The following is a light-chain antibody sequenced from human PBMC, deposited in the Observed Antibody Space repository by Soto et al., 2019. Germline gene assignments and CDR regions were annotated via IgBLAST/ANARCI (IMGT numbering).Light chain of an antibody. CDR3: LLSGDSVWT. CDR1: QFVSRSY. V-gene: IGKV3-20*01. CDR2: YES. J-gene: IGKJ1*01. Sequence: EIVLTQSPGTLSLSPGESATLSCRASQFVSRSYFAWYQQRPGQAPRLLIYYESRRATGLPDRFSGSGSGTDFVLTISRLEPEDFGVYYCLLSGDSVWTLGQGPKVEIK.